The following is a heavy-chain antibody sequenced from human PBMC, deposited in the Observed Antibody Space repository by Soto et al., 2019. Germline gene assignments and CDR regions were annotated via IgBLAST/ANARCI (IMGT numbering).Heavy chain of an antibody. J-gene: IGHJ4*02. CDR1: GGSFSGYY. CDR3: ARVSKGSYGGVDY. CDR2: INHSGST. D-gene: IGHD2-21*01. Sequence: QVQLQQWGAGLLKPSETLSLTCAVYGGSFSGYYWSWIRQPPGKGLEWIGEINHSGSTNYNPSLKSRVTISLDTSKNQFSLKLSSVTAADTAVYYCARVSKGSYGGVDYWGQGTLVTVSS. V-gene: IGHV4-34*01.